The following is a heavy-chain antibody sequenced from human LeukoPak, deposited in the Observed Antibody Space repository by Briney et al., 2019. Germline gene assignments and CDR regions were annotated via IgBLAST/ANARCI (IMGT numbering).Heavy chain of an antibody. CDR1: GFTFSSYW. CDR2: IKSDGSIT. V-gene: IGHV3-74*01. D-gene: IGHD3-22*01. J-gene: IGHJ5*02. Sequence: GGSLRLSCAASGFTFSSYWMHWVRQDPGKGLVWVSRIKSDGSITSYADSVKGRFTISRDNAKNTLYLQMNSLRAEDTAVYYCARDLGQYYDTSDNWFDPWGQGTLVTVSS. CDR3: ARDLGQYYDTSDNWFDP.